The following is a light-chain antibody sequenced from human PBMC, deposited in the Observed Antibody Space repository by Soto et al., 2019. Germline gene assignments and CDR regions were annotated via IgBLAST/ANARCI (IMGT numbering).Light chain of an antibody. Sequence: DIQMTQSPSSLSASVGDTVTITCRASQGIANFLGWFQQKPGKAPKSLISSASSLQSGVPSKFSGSGSETDFTLTISSLQPEDSATYYCQQYHSYPVTFGGGTKVEIK. CDR3: QQYHSYPVT. J-gene: IGKJ4*01. CDR2: SAS. V-gene: IGKV1-16*02. CDR1: QGIANF.